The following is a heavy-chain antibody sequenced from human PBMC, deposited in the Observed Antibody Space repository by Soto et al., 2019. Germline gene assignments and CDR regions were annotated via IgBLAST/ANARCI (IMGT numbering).Heavy chain of an antibody. CDR1: GYTFTDYG. D-gene: IGHD1-7*01. CDR3: ARGEWNYGPGAVDI. V-gene: IGHV1-18*03. CDR2: ISAYNGKT. Sequence: QVQLVQSGSEVKTPGASVMFSCHASGYTFTDYGINWVRQAPGQGREWMAWISAYNGKTRHGQKVQGRVTMTTDTSTSTAYMEMRSLRSDAMAVYYCARGEWNYGPGAVDIWGQGTMVPVSS. J-gene: IGHJ3*02.